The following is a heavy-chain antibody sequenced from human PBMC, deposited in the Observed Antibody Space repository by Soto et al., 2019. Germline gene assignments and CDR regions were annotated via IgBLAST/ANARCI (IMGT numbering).Heavy chain of an antibody. Sequence: QMQLVESGGGVVQPGTSLRLSCAASGFDFSSYGMHWVRQTPGKGLEWVAVLGFDGGGRYYADSVNGRFTISRDNSKKMLYLQMDTLRAEDTALYYGAREPVVPDYAMDVWCQGSTVTVSS. CDR1: GFDFSSYG. CDR2: LGFDGGGR. D-gene: IGHD2-15*01. V-gene: IGHV3-33*01. CDR3: AREPVVPDYAMDV. J-gene: IGHJ6*02.